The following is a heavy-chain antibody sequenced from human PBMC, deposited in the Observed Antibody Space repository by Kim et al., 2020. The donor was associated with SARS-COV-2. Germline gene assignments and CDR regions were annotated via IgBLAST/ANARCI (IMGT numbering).Heavy chain of an antibody. Sequence: SETLSLTCTVSGGSISSSSYYWGWIRQPPGKGLEWIGSIYYSGSTYYNPSLKSRVTISVDTSKNQFSLKLSSVTAADTAVYYCARRGSGYHFDYWGQGTLVTVSS. D-gene: IGHD3-22*01. J-gene: IGHJ4*02. CDR3: ARRGSGYHFDY. CDR2: IYYSGST. CDR1: GGSISSSSYY. V-gene: IGHV4-39*01.